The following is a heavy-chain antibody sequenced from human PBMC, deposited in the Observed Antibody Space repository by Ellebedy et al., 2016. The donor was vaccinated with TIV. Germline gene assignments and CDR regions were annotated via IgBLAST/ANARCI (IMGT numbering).Heavy chain of an antibody. CDR1: GYTFTNYA. CDR2: RSAYNGYT. CDR3: ARVLPQGVLVTAIDY. Sequence: AASVKVSCKASGYTFTNYAIHWVRQAPGQGLEWMGWRSAYNGYTSYSQKVQGRVIMTTDASTNTVYMELRSLTSDDTAVYYCARVLPQGVLVTAIDYWGQGTLVTVSS. V-gene: IGHV1-18*01. D-gene: IGHD2-21*02. J-gene: IGHJ4*02.